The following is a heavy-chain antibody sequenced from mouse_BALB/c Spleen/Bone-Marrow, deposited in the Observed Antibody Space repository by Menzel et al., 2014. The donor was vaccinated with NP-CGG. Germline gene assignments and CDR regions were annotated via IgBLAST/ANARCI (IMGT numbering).Heavy chain of an antibody. V-gene: IGHV14-3*02. CDR2: IDPANGNT. CDR3: GRGFTDFDY. J-gene: IGHJ2*01. Sequence: DVKLQESGAEFVKPGASVELSCTASGFNIKDTYMDWVKQRPEQGLEWIGRIDPANGNTKYDPKFQGKATITADTSSNTAYLQLSSLTSEDTAVYYCGRGFTDFDYWGQGTTLTVSS. CDR1: GFNIKDTY.